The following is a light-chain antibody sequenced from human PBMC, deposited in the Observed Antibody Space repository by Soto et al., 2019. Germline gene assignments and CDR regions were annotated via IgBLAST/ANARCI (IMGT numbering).Light chain of an antibody. J-gene: IGKJ1*01. Sequence: EIVMTQSPATLSVSPGERATLSCRASQSVSSNLAWYQQKPGQAPRLLIYGASTRPTGVPARFSGRGSGTKSSLTTISLQSEDVSLYYCQQYNNWPPWTCGQGTKVEIK. CDR3: QQYNNWPPWT. CDR2: GAS. CDR1: QSVSSN. V-gene: IGKV3-15*01.